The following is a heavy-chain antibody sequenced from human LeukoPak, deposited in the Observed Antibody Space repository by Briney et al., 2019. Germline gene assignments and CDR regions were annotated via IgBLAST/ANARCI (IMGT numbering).Heavy chain of an antibody. D-gene: IGHD3-16*01. J-gene: IGHJ4*02. V-gene: IGHV3-49*04. CDR2: IRSKTYGKTT. CDR3: TRFVPYLDY. CDR1: GFTFGDHA. Sequence: GRSLRLSCTASGFTFGDHAMSWVRQAPGKGLEWVGFIRSKTYGKTTEYAASVKGRFTISRDDSKNIAYLQMNSLKTEDTAMYYCTRFVPYLDYWGQGTLVTVSS.